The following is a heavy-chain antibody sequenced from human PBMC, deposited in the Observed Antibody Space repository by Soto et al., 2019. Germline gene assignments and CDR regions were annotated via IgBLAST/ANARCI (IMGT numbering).Heavy chain of an antibody. Sequence: GGSLRLSCAASGFNFGGYDMNWVRQAPGKGLEWVSYISSSGSTIYYADSVKGRFTISRDNAKNSLYLQMNSLRAEDTAVYYCARGGMPDIVVVPAASNWFDPWGQGTLVTVSS. CDR3: ARGGMPDIVVVPAASNWFDP. D-gene: IGHD2-2*01. V-gene: IGHV3-48*03. CDR1: GFNFGGYD. CDR2: ISSSGSTI. J-gene: IGHJ5*02.